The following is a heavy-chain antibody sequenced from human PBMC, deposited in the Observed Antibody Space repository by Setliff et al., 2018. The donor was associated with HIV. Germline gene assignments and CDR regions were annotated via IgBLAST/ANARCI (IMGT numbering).Heavy chain of an antibody. CDR3: APIRDGYNYFFDH. D-gene: IGHD5-12*01. J-gene: IGHJ4*02. Sequence: GGSLRLSCAASGFTFDTYWMHWVRQAPGKGLVWVSRVSSDGSSKTYADSVKDRFTISRDNAKNSLYLQMNSLRAEDTAIYYCAPIRDGYNYFFDHWGQGTLVTVSS. V-gene: IGHV3-74*01. CDR2: VSSDGSSK. CDR1: GFTFDTYW.